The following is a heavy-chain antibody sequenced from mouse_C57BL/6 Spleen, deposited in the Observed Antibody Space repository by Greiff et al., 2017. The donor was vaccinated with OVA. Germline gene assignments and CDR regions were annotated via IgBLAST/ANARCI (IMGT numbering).Heavy chain of an antibody. CDR1: GYTFTSYW. V-gene: IGHV1-50*01. CDR3: ARGVGTGAMDD. Sequence: VQLQQPGAELVKPGASVKLSCKASGYTFTSYWMQWVKQRPGQGLEWIGEIDPSDSYTNYNQKFKGKATLTVDTSSSTAYMQLSSLTSEDSAVYYCARGVGTGAMDDWGQGTSVTVSS. D-gene: IGHD1-1*02. J-gene: IGHJ4*01. CDR2: IDPSDSYT.